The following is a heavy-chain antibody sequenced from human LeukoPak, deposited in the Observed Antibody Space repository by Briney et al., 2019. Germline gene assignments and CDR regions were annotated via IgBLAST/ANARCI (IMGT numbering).Heavy chain of an antibody. Sequence: GASLRLSCAASGFTFSTYSMNWVRQAPGKGLEWVSYIGTSSSTISYADSVRGRFTISRDNAKNSLYLQMNSLRDGDTAVYYCARDTAYGIDYWGQGTLVTVSS. D-gene: IGHD3-10*01. CDR3: ARDTAYGIDY. CDR1: GFTFSTYS. CDR2: IGTSSSTI. J-gene: IGHJ4*02. V-gene: IGHV3-48*02.